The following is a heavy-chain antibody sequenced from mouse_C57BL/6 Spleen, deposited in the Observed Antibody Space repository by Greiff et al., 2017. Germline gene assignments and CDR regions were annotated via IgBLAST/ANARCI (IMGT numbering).Heavy chain of an antibody. Sequence: QVQLKQSGPELVKPGASVKISCKASGYAFSSSYMNWVKQRPGKGLEWIGRIYPGDGDTNYNGKFKGKATLTADKSSSTAYMQLSSLTSEDSAVYFCARGYAMDYWGQGTSVTVSS. V-gene: IGHV1-82*01. CDR3: ARGYAMDY. CDR1: GYAFSSSY. J-gene: IGHJ4*01. CDR2: IYPGDGDT.